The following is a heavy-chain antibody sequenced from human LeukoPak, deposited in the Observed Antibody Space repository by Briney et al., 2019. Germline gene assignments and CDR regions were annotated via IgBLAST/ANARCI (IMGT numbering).Heavy chain of an antibody. V-gene: IGHV5-51*01. CDR2: IYPGDSDT. CDR3: AIQCIYGSGSYSDY. CDR1: GYRFNSFW. D-gene: IGHD3-10*01. Sequence: GESLKISCKGSGYRFNSFWIGWVRQMPGKGLEWMGIIYPGDSDTRYSPSFQGQVTISADKSINTDYLQWSSLKASDTAMDYSAIQCIYGSGSYSDYWGQGTLVTVSS. J-gene: IGHJ4*02.